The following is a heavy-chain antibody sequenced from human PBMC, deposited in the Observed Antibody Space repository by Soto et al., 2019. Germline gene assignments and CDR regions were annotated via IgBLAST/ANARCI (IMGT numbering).Heavy chain of an antibody. V-gene: IGHV3-21*01. CDR1: GFTFSSYS. D-gene: IGHD6-13*01. J-gene: IGHJ6*02. CDR2: ISSSSYI. Sequence: GGSLRLSCAASGFTFSSYSMNWVRQAPGKGLEWVSSISSSSYIYYADSVKGRFTISRDNAKNSLYLQMNSLRAEDTAVYYCARDWGIAADGFYCYYGMDVWGQGTTVTVSS. CDR3: ARDWGIAADGFYCYYGMDV.